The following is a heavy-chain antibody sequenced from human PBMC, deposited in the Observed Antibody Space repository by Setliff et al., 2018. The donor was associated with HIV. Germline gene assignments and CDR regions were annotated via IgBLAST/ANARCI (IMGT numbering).Heavy chain of an antibody. J-gene: IGHJ4*01. D-gene: IGHD3-10*01. CDR1: GGSISSSDYY. Sequence: PSETLSLTCAVSGGSISSSDYYWGWIRQPPGKGLDWIGTTYYSGSTYYNPSLKSRITISVDTSKNHFSLKLSSVTAADTAVYYCARQARNPTYYYGSGSYAPFEYWGHGTLVTVSS. CDR3: ARQARNPTYYYGSGSYAPFEY. V-gene: IGHV4-39*01. CDR2: TYYSGST.